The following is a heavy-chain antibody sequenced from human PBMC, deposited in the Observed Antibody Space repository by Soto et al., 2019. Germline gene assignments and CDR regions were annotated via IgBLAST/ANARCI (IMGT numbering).Heavy chain of an antibody. J-gene: IGHJ6*02. CDR3: ASYYDILTGYIDYGMDV. CDR1: GGSISSSNR. Sequence: PSETMSLTYAVSGGSISSSNRWRWVRQPPGKGLEWIGEIYHSGSTNYNPSLKSRVTISVDKSKNQFSLKLSSVTAADTAVYYCASYYDILTGYIDYGMDVWGQGTTVTVSS. D-gene: IGHD3-9*01. V-gene: IGHV4-4*02. CDR2: IYHSGST.